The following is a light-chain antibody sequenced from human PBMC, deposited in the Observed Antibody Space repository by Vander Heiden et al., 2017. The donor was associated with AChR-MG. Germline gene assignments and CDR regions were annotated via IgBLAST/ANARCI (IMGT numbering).Light chain of an antibody. CDR1: QTISSS. CDR3: HQYKSYRWT. Sequence: DIQMTQSPYTLSASVGDSATISCRASQTISSSLAWYQQKPGKPTKLLIYRASTLDSGVPSRFSGSGSGTDFNRTISGMQADDFVTYYWHQYKSYRWTFGQGTKVEIK. CDR2: RAS. J-gene: IGKJ1*01. V-gene: IGKV1-5*03.